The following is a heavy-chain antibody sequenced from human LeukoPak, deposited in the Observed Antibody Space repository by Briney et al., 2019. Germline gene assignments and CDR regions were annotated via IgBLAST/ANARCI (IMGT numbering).Heavy chain of an antibody. CDR3: AKGRGYTGYVSLYC. V-gene: IGHV3-23*01. CDR2: IRGGGGNT. Sequence: GGSLRLSCAASGFTFSSYGMNWVRQAPGKGLQWVTAIRGGGGNTYYADSVKGRFTISRDNAKNTLYLQMTSLRAEDPAIYYCAKGRGYTGYVSLYCWGQATLVTASS. J-gene: IGHJ4*02. CDR1: GFTFSSYG. D-gene: IGHD5-12*01.